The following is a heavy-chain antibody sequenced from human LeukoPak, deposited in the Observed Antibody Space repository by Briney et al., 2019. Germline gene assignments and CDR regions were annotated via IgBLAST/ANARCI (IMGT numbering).Heavy chain of an antibody. V-gene: IGHV3-30-3*01. J-gene: IGHJ4*02. CDR1: GFTFSSYA. D-gene: IGHD3-22*01. Sequence: PGRSLRLSCAASGFTFSSYAMYWVRQAPGKGLEWVAVISYDGSNKYYADSVRGRFSISRDNSKNTLYLQMDSLRAEDTPVYYCARAPNYYDSSGRNHFDYWGQGTLVTVSS. CDR3: ARAPNYYDSSGRNHFDY. CDR2: ISYDGSNK.